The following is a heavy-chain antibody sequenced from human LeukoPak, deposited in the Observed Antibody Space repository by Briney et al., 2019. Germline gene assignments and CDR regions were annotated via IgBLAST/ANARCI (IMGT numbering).Heavy chain of an antibody. CDR1: GYTFTSYD. J-gene: IGHJ6*03. CDR3: ARRAAAAAGTWYYYYYMDV. Sequence: ASVKVSCKAPGYTFTSYDINWVRQATGQGLEWMGWMNPNSGNTGYAQKFQGRVTITRNTSISTAYMELSSLRSEDTAVYYCARRAAAAAGTWYYYYYMDVWGKGTTVTVSS. CDR2: MNPNSGNT. D-gene: IGHD6-13*01. V-gene: IGHV1-8*03.